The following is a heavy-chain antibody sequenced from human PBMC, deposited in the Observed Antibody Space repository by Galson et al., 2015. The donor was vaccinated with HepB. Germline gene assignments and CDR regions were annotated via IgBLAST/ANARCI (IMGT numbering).Heavy chain of an antibody. CDR3: AREGSYSPYDYVWGTYRYDAFDI. Sequence: SLRLSCAASGFTFRSYWMSWVRQAPGKGLEWVANIKQDGSEKYYVDSVKGRLTISRDNAKNSLYLHMNSLRAEDTAVYYCAREGSYSPYDYVWGTYRYDAFDIWGQGTMVTVSS. D-gene: IGHD3-16*02. CDR2: IKQDGSEK. J-gene: IGHJ3*02. CDR1: GFTFRSYW. V-gene: IGHV3-7*03.